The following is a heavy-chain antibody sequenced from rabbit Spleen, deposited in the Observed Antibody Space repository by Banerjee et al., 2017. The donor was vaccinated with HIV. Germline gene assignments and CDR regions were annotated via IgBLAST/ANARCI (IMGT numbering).Heavy chain of an antibody. J-gene: IGHJ3*01. V-gene: IGHV1S7*01. CDR2: IYAARGTT. CDR1: EIDFTNYY. Sequence: QLTETGGGLVQPGGFLTLSCKASEIDFTNYYITWVRQAPGKGLEWIGIIYAARGTTDYASWVNGRFTISSDNAQTTVDLKMTSLTAADTATYFCARAIVPWLGLTRLDLWGPGTLVTVS. CDR3: ARAIVPWLGLTRLDL. D-gene: IGHD4-1*01.